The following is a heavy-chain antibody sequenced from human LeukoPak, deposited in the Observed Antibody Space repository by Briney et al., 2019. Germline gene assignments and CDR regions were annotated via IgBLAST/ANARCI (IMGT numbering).Heavy chain of an antibody. J-gene: IGHJ4*02. D-gene: IGHD1-26*01. Sequence: GGSLRFSCAASGFTFSGYSMNWVRQAPGKGLEWVSYITSSSSAIYYADSVKGRFTISRDNARNSLYLQMNSLRAEDTAVYYCARVRGSYHFDYWGQGTLVTVSS. V-gene: IGHV3-48*01. CDR1: GFTFSGYS. CDR3: ARVRGSYHFDY. CDR2: ITSSSSAI.